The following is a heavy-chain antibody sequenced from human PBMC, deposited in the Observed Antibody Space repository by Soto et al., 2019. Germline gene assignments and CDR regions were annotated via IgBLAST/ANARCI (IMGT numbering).Heavy chain of an antibody. D-gene: IGHD1-20*01. Sequence: ASVKVSCKASGYTFTNFGISWVRQAPGQGLEWMGWISAYNGNTNYAQNFQGRVTMTTDTSTSTAYMELRSLRSDDTAVYYCATAVNKVSEDAFDIWGQGTMVTVSS. CDR3: ATAVNKVSEDAFDI. J-gene: IGHJ3*02. V-gene: IGHV1-18*01. CDR1: GYTFTNFG. CDR2: ISAYNGNT.